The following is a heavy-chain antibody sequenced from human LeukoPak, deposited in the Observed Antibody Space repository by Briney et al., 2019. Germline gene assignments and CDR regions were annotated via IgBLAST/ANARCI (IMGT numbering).Heavy chain of an antibody. Sequence: SETLSLTCTVSGGSVSSTSYYWSGIRQPPGKGLEWIGYIFFGGSTNYKASLKSRVTISVDTSKNQFSLKLSSVTAAYTAVYYCARLGVADYYFDYWGQGTLVTVSS. V-gene: IGHV4-61*01. CDR1: GGSVSSTSYY. CDR3: ARLGVADYYFDY. D-gene: IGHD6-13*01. CDR2: IFFGGST. J-gene: IGHJ4*02.